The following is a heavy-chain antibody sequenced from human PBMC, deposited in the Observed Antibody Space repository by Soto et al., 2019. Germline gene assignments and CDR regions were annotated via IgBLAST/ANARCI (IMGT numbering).Heavy chain of an antibody. CDR1: GFTFSSYA. Sequence: GGSLRLSCAASGFTFSSYAMSWVRQAPGKGLEWVSAISGSGGSTYYADSVKGRFTISRDNSKNTLYLQMNSLRAEDTAVYYCAKDLTYYDFWSGYSAFDYWGQGTLVTVSS. D-gene: IGHD3-3*01. V-gene: IGHV3-23*01. CDR2: ISGSGGST. CDR3: AKDLTYYDFWSGYSAFDY. J-gene: IGHJ4*02.